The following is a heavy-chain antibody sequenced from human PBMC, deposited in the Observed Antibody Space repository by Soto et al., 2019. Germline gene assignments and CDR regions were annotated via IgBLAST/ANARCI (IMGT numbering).Heavy chain of an antibody. CDR1: GFTFRSYD. J-gene: IGHJ2*01. CDR3: AREIEATGHWYFDL. V-gene: IGHV3-13*05. D-gene: IGHD1-1*01. Sequence: EVQLVESGGALVQPGGSLRLSCAASGFTFRSYDMHWVRQISGRGLEWVSAICVAGNPHYSDSVKGRFAISRENAKNSLYLQMNSLRVGDTAVYYCAREIEATGHWYFDLWGRGTLVTVSS. CDR2: ICVAGNP.